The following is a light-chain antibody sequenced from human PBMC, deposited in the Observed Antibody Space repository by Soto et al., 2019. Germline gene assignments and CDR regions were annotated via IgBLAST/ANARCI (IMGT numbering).Light chain of an antibody. CDR3: CSYGGSRAF. V-gene: IGLV2-23*02. CDR2: EVS. Sequence: QSVLTQPASVSGSPGQSITISCTGTSSDVGSHNLVSWYQQHPGQAPKLMIYEVSTRPLGVSARFSASKSGNTACLTISGHQAEDEADYYCCSYGGSRAFFGGGTQLTVL. J-gene: IGLJ7*01. CDR1: SSDVGSHNL.